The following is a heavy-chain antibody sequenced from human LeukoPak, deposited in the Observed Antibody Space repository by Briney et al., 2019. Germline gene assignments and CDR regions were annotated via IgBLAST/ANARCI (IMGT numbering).Heavy chain of an antibody. V-gene: IGHV4-4*07. CDR2: IYTSGST. CDR3: ARGDIVVVPAAIYFDY. J-gene: IGHJ4*02. Sequence: SETLSLTCTVSGGSISSYYWSWIRQPAGKGLEWIGRIYTSGSTYYNPSLKSRVTISVDTSKNQFSLKLSSVTAADTAVYYCARGDIVVVPAAIYFDYWGQGTLVTVSS. D-gene: IGHD2-2*01. CDR1: GGSISSYY.